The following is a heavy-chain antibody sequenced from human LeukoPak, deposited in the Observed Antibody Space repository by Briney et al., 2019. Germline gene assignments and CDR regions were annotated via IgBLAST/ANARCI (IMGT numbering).Heavy chain of an antibody. J-gene: IGHJ4*02. Sequence: PSETLSLTCAVSDVSFRGYYWNWIRQPPGKGLEWAGEINSSGRTNYNPSLKSRLTLSVDTSKYQFSLKLSSVTAADTAVYYCARGRNYYESSGFYYYFDYWGQGTLVTVAS. CDR1: DVSFRGYY. D-gene: IGHD3-22*01. CDR2: INSSGRT. V-gene: IGHV4-34*01. CDR3: ARGRNYYESSGFYYYFDY.